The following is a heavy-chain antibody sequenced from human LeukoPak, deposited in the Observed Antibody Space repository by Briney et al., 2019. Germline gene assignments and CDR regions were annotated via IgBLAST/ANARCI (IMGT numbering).Heavy chain of an antibody. V-gene: IGHV1-18*01. D-gene: IGHD1-1*01. CDR1: GYTFTSYG. J-gene: IGHJ3*02. Sequence: ASVKVSCKASGYTFTSYGISWVRQAPGQGLEWMGWISAYNGNTNYAQKVQGRVTMTTDTSTSTAYMELRSLRSEDTAVYYCARVNDDDDAFDIWGQGTMVTVSS. CDR2: ISAYNGNT. CDR3: ARVNDDDDAFDI.